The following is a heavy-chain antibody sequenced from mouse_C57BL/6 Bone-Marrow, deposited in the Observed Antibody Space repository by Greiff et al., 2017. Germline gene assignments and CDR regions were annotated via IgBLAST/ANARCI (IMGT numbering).Heavy chain of an antibody. CDR1: GYTFTNYW. CDR3: ARSYDYDDYTMDY. Sequence: QVQLQQPGAELVKPGASVKLSCKASGYTFTNYWMHWVKQRPGQGLEWIGMMHPNGGSPDYNEKFKSEATLSVDTSSRTAYMELSSLTSEYSAVYYCARSYDYDDYTMDYWGQGTSVTVSS. CDR2: MHPNGGSP. D-gene: IGHD2-4*01. V-gene: IGHV1-64*01. J-gene: IGHJ4*01.